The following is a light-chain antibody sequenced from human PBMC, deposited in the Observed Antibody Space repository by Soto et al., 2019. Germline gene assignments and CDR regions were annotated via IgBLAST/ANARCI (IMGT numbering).Light chain of an antibody. J-gene: IGKJ1*01. CDR1: QGISSY. Sequence: IQLTQSPSSLSASVGDRVTITCRASQGISSYLAWYQQKPGKASKLLIYAASTLQSGVPSRFSGSGSGTDFTLTISSLQPEDFATYYCQQIKSYPRTFGQGTKVDIK. CDR3: QQIKSYPRT. CDR2: AAS. V-gene: IGKV1-9*01.